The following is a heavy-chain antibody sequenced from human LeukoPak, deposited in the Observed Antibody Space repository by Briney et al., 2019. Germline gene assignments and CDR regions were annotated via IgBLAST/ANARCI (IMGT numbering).Heavy chain of an antibody. D-gene: IGHD2-21*01. V-gene: IGHV3-23*01. CDR1: GFTLSNYA. CDR2: ISVTGNT. Sequence: PGGSLRLSCNASGFTLSNYAMTWVRQGPRKGLEWVSAISVTGNTYHAESLKGRFTISRDNPKDTLYLQMRSLRAEDAGVYYCAKAPVTTCLGAYCYPFDLWGQGTQVTVSS. CDR3: AKAPVTTCLGAYCYPFDL. J-gene: IGHJ4*02.